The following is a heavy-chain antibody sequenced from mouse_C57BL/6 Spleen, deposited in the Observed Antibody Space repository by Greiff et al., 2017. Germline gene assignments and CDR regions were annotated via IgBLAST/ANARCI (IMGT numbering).Heavy chain of an antibody. V-gene: IGHV3-6*01. J-gene: IGHJ4*01. D-gene: IGHD2-13*01. CDR1: GYSITSGYY. CDR3: ARVTLLMDY. CDR2: ISYDGSN. Sequence: EVHLVESGPGLVKPSQSLSLTCSVTGYSITSGYYWNWIRQFPGNKLEWMGYISYDGSNNYNPSLKNRISITRDPSKNQFFLKLNSVTTEDTATYYCARVTLLMDYWGQGTSVTVSS.